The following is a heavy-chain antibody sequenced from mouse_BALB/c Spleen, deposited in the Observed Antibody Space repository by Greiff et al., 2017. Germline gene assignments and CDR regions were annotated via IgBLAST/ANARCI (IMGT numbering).Heavy chain of an antibody. CDR1: GFTFSSYT. Sequence: EVQGVESGGGLVQPGGSLKLSCAASGFTFSSYTMSWVRQTPEKRLEWVAYISNGGGSTYYPDTVKGRFTISRDNAKNTLYLQMSSLKSEDTAMYYCARGGGLGDYFDYWGQGTTLTVSS. J-gene: IGHJ2*01. CDR3: ARGGGLGDYFDY. CDR2: ISNGGGST. V-gene: IGHV5-12-2*01.